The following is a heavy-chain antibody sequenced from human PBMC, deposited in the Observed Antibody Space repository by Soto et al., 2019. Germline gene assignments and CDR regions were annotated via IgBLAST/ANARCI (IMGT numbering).Heavy chain of an antibody. V-gene: IGHV3-48*02. J-gene: IGHJ6*02. CDR3: ARDHQSHPRNTIFKDYYYYGMDV. CDR1: GFTFSSYS. Sequence: EVQLVESGGGLVQPGGSLRLSCAASGFTFSSYSMNWVRQAPGKGLEWVSYISSSSSTIYYADSVKGRFTISRDNAKNSLYLQMNSLRDEDTAVYYCARDHQSHPRNTIFKDYYYYGMDVWGQGTTVTVSS. D-gene: IGHD3-9*01. CDR2: ISSSSSTI.